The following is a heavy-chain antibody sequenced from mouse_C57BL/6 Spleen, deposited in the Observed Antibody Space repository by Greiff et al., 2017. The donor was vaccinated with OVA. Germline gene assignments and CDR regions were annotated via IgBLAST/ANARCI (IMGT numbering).Heavy chain of an antibody. CDR1: GYTFTSYW. CDR3: ARSLTGTDFDY. D-gene: IGHD4-1*01. V-gene: IGHV1-59*01. Sequence: QVQLQQPGAELVRPGTSVKLSCKASGYTFTSYWMHWVKQRPGQGLEWIGVIDPSDSYTNYNQKFKGKATLTVDTSSSTAYMQLSSLTSEDSAVYYCARSLTGTDFDYWGQGTTLTVSS. CDR2: IDPSDSYT. J-gene: IGHJ2*01.